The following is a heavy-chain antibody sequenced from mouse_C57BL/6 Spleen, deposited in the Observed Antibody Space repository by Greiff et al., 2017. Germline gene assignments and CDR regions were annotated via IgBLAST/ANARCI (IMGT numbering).Heavy chain of an antibody. V-gene: IGHV5-4*01. J-gene: IGHJ1*03. D-gene: IGHD1-1*01. CDR3: ARDEGPFITTVGYFDV. Sequence: EVKLVESGGGLVKPGGSLKLSCAASGFTFSSYAMSWVRQTPEKRLEWVATISDGGSYTYYPDNVKGRFTISRDNAKNNLYLQMSHLKSEDTAMYDCARDEGPFITTVGYFDVWGKGTTVTVSS. CDR1: GFTFSSYA. CDR2: ISDGGSYT.